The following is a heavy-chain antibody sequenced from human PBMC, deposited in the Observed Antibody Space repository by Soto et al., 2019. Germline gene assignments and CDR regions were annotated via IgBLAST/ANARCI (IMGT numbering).Heavy chain of an antibody. CDR2: TIPILSMS. D-gene: IGHD3-10*01. Sequence: QAQMVQSGAEVKKPGSSVRVSCTASGDTFSRSTLSWVRQAPGQGLEWMGRTIPILSMSDYAQKFQGRVSITADKSTSTVYMELSRLRSEDTAVYYCATNYGSGSAHFDNWGQGTLVTVSS. CDR3: ATNYGSGSAHFDN. V-gene: IGHV1-69*02. J-gene: IGHJ4*02. CDR1: GDTFSRST.